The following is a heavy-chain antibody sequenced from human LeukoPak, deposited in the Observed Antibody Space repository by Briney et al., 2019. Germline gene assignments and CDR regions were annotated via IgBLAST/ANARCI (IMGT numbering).Heavy chain of an antibody. CDR2: IYYSGST. J-gene: IGHJ5*02. CDR1: GGSISSGGYY. D-gene: IGHD6-6*01. Sequence: SQTLSLTCTVSGGSISSGGYYWSWIRQHPGKGLEWLGYIYYSGSTYYNPSLKSRVTISVDTSKNQFSLKLSSVTAADTAVYYCARARLGQLVRWFDPWGQGTLVTVSS. CDR3: ARARLGQLVRWFDP. V-gene: IGHV4-31*03.